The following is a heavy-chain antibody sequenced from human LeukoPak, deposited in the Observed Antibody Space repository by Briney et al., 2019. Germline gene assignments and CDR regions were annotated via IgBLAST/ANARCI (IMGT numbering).Heavy chain of an antibody. J-gene: IGHJ4*02. CDR1: GFTFSSYA. CDR2: ISGSGGST. V-gene: IGHV3-23*01. Sequence: GGSLRLSCAASGFTFSSYAMSWVRQAPGKGLEWVSAISGSGGSTYYADSVKGRFTISGDNSKNTLYLQMNSLRAEDTAVYYCAKGSSSGWYLYYFDYWGQGTLVTVSS. D-gene: IGHD6-19*01. CDR3: AKGSSSGWYLYYFDY.